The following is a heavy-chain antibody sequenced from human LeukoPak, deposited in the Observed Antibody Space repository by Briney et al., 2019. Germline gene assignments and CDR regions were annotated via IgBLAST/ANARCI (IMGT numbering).Heavy chain of an antibody. CDR2: IKQDGSEK. J-gene: IGHJ3*02. CDR1: GFTFSSYE. V-gene: IGHV3-7*01. D-gene: IGHD3-10*01. CDR3: ASNYYGSVDAFDI. Sequence: GGSLRLSCAASGFTFSSYEMNWVRQAPGKGLEWVANIKQDGSEKYYVDSVKGRFTISRDNAKKSLYLQMNSLRAEDTAVYYCASNYYGSVDAFDIWGQGTMVTVSS.